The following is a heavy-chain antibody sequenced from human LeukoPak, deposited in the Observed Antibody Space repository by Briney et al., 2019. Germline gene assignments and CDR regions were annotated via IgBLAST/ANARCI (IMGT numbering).Heavy chain of an antibody. Sequence: GGSLRLSCAASGFTFSSYSMAWVRQAPGKGLEWVSGINRPPDSTFAADSVKGRFTISRDNAKNSLYLQMNSLRAEDTAVYYCARSYLWFGSYYGMDVWGQGTTVTVSS. J-gene: IGHJ6*02. V-gene: IGHV3-23*01. D-gene: IGHD3-10*01. CDR2: INRPPDST. CDR3: ARSYLWFGSYYGMDV. CDR1: GFTFSSYS.